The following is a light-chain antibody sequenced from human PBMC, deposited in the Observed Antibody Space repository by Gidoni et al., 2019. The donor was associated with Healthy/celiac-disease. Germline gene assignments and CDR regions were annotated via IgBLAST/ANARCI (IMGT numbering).Light chain of an antibody. Sequence: EIVLTQSPGTLSLSPCERATLSCRPSESVSSSYLAWYQQKPGQAPRLLIYGASSRATGIPDRFSGSGSGTDFTLTISRLEPEDFAVYYCQQYALAYTFGPXTKVDIK. CDR1: ESVSSSY. J-gene: IGKJ3*01. CDR3: QQYALAYT. V-gene: IGKV3-20*01. CDR2: GAS.